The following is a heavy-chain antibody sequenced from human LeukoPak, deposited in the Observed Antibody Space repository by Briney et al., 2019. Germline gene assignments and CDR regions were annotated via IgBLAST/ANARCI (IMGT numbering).Heavy chain of an antibody. CDR3: ARDPQSYAFDI. J-gene: IGHJ3*02. Sequence: SQTLSLTCTVSVGSISSYYWSCIRQPAGKGLEWIGRIYTSGSTNYNPSLKSRVTMSVDTSKNQFSLKLSSVTAADTAVYYCARDPQSYAFDIWGQGTMVTVSP. CDR1: VGSISSYY. CDR2: IYTSGST. D-gene: IGHD3-10*01. V-gene: IGHV4-4*07.